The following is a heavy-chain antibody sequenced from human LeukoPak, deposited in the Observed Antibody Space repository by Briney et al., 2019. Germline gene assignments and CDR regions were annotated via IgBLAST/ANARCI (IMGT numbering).Heavy chain of an antibody. J-gene: IGHJ4*02. CDR1: GFTLSSYA. CDR3: AKDLLVTGSEYYFDY. Sequence: PGGSLRLSCAASGFTLSSYAMSWVRQAPGKGLEWVSAISGSGGSTYYADSVKGRFTISRDNSKNTLYLQMNSLRAEDTAVYYCAKDLLVTGSEYYFDYWGQGTLVTVSS. CDR2: ISGSGGST. D-gene: IGHD1-14*01. V-gene: IGHV3-23*01.